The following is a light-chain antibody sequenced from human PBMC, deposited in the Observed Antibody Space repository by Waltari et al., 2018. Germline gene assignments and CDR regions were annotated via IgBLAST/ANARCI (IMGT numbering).Light chain of an antibody. J-gene: IGLJ3*02. CDR3: QVWDDVTDSGV. CDR1: NIGSKS. V-gene: IGLV3-21*04. Sequence: YVLTQPPSVSVDPGTTARLTGGGDNIGSKSVNGYQQKPGQAPVLVMFYDSDRPSEIPERFSGSNSGNTATLTISWVEAGDEADYHCQVWDDVTDSGVFGGGTKLTVL. CDR2: YDS.